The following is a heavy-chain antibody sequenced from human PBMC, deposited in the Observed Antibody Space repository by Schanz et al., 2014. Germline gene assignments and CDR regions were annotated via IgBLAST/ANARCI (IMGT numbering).Heavy chain of an antibody. V-gene: IGHV3-53*01. CDR2: MYINRGST. Sequence: EVQLVESGGGLIQPGGSLRLSCAVSGFTVNTNYMSWVCQAPGKGLEWISSMYINRGSTQYADSVKGRFIITRDSSKNTPFLEMNSLRSEATAVYFCARDGGRDGYNLAFDVWGQGTLVTVSS. J-gene: IGHJ3*01. CDR1: GFTVNTNY. CDR3: ARDGGRDGYNLAFDV. D-gene: IGHD5-12*01.